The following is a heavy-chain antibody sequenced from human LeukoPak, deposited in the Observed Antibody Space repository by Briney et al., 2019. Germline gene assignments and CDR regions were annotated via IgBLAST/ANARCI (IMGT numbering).Heavy chain of an antibody. D-gene: IGHD2-2*01. Sequence: PSETLSLTCNVSGGSINSYYWNWIRQPAGKGLEWIGRIYSSGSTNYNPSLKSRVTMSIDTSKHQFSLTLRSMSAADTAVYYCARALLTDIVVVPAALFDPWGQGTLVTVSS. CDR3: ARALLTDIVVVPAALFDP. CDR1: GGSINSYY. CDR2: IYSSGST. V-gene: IGHV4-4*07. J-gene: IGHJ5*02.